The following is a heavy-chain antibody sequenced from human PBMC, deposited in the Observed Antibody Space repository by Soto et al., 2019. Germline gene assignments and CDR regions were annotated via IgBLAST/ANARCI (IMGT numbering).Heavy chain of an antibody. CDR3: ARGFYYYDSSGYYSNYYYGMDV. CDR1: GGSISSGDYY. V-gene: IGHV4-30-4*01. Sequence: SETLSLTCTVSGGSISSGDYYWSWIRQPPGKGLEWIGYIYYSGSTYYNPSLKSRVTISVDTSKNQFSLKLSSVTAADTAVYYCARGFYYYDSSGYYSNYYYGMDVWGQGTTVTVSS. J-gene: IGHJ6*02. D-gene: IGHD3-22*01. CDR2: IYYSGST.